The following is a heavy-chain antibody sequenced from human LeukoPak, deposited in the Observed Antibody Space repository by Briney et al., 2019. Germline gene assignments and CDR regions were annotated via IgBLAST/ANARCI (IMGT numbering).Heavy chain of an antibody. J-gene: IGHJ4*02. CDR3: ARLTRLSTSPDRYYLGY. CDR2: IYTSGGT. D-gene: IGHD6-6*01. V-gene: IGHV4-4*09. Sequence: SETLSLTCTVSGDSISSYYWSWIRQPPGKGLEWIGYIYTSGGTNYIPSLKGRVTISIDTSKNQFSLKLSSVTAADSAVYYCARLTRLSTSPDRYYLGYWGQGTLVTVSS. CDR1: GDSISSYY.